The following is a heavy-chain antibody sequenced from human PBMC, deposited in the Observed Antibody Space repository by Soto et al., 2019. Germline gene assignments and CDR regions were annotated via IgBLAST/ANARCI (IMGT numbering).Heavy chain of an antibody. CDR1: GFAFRSYA. J-gene: IGHJ4*02. CDR3: AKIRGDWFFDY. CDR2: ISGSGGST. Sequence: EVQLLESGGGLVQPGGSLRLSCAASGFAFRSYAMSWVRQAPGKGLEWVSAISGSGGSTYYADSVKGRFTISRYNSKNTLYQQMNSLRAEDTAVYYCAKIRGDWFFDYWGQGTLVTVSS. D-gene: IGHD3-9*01. V-gene: IGHV3-23*01.